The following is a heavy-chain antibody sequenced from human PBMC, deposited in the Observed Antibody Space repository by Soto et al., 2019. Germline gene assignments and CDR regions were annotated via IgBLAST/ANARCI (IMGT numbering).Heavy chain of an antibody. D-gene: IGHD1-26*01. V-gene: IGHV3-23*01. CDR2: ISGSGGST. CDR3: AKDEVGATHFDY. J-gene: IGHJ4*02. Sequence: PGGSLRLSCAASGFTFSSYAMSWVRQSPGKGLEWVSAISGSGGSTYYADSVKGRFTISRDNSKNTMYLQMNSLRAEDTAVYYCAKDEVGATHFDYWGQGTLVTVSS. CDR1: GFTFSSYA.